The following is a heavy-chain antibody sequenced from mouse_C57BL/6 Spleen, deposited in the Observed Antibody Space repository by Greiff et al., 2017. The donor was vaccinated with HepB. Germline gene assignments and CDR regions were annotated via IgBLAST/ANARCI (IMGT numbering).Heavy chain of an antibody. D-gene: IGHD2-1*01. CDR1: GYTFTSYW. CDR2: IDPSDSET. Sequence: VQLQQPGAELVRPGSSVKLSCKASGYTFTSYWMHWVKQRPIQGLEWIGNIDPSDSETHYNQKFKDKATLTVDKSSSTAYMQLSSLTSEDSAVYYCARADYYGPYAMDYWGQGTSVTVSS. CDR3: ARADYYGPYAMDY. V-gene: IGHV1-52*01. J-gene: IGHJ4*01.